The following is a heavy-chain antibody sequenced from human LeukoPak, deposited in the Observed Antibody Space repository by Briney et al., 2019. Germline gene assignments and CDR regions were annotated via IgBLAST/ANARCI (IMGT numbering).Heavy chain of an antibody. J-gene: IGHJ6*03. CDR3: AGVRIAVAGTYFYYMDV. D-gene: IGHD6-19*01. CDR2: ICASGST. CDR1: GGSISSYC. Sequence: PSETLSLTCTVSGGSISSYCWSWIRQPAGKGLEWIGRICASGSTNYHPSLKSRVTMSVGTSKNQISLRLSSVTAADTAVYYCAGVRIAVAGTYFYYMDVWGKGTTVTVSS. V-gene: IGHV4-4*07.